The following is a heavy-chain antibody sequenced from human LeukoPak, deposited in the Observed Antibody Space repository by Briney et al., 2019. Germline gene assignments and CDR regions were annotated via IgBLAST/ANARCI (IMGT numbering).Heavy chain of an antibody. J-gene: IGHJ6*03. V-gene: IGHV4-59*12. Sequence: PSETLSLTCTVSGGSISIYYWSWIRQPPGKGLEWIGYIYYSGSTNYNPSLKSRITISVETSKNQFSLKLSSVTAADTAVYYCARDRFDDSSGYYYHYYYYMDVWGKGTTVTVSS. D-gene: IGHD3-22*01. CDR3: ARDRFDDSSGYYYHYYYYMDV. CDR1: GGSISIYY. CDR2: IYYSGST.